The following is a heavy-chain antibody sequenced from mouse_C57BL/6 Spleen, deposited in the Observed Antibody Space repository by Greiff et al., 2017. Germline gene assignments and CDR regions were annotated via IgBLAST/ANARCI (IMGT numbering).Heavy chain of an antibody. CDR2: ISSGSSTI. Sequence: EVKLQESGGGLVKPGGSLKLSCAASGFTFSDYGMHWVRQAPEKGLEWVAYISSGSSTIYYADTVKGRFTISRDNAKNTLFLQMTSLRSEDTAMYYCARSYYSNYVEYFDYWGQGTTLTVSS. V-gene: IGHV5-17*01. J-gene: IGHJ2*01. D-gene: IGHD2-5*01. CDR1: GFTFSDYG. CDR3: ARSYYSNYVEYFDY.